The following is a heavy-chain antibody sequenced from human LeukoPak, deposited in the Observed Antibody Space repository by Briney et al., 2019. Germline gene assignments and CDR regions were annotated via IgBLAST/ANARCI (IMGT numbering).Heavy chain of an antibody. J-gene: IGHJ4*02. Sequence: SETLSLTCTVSGGSITTHYWSWIRQPAGKGLEWIGRIYTSGSTNYNPSLKSRVTMSVDTSKNQFSLKLSSVTAADTAVYYCAAVQLWAYGDFDYWGQGTLVTVSS. D-gene: IGHD5-18*01. CDR3: AAVQLWAYGDFDY. CDR2: IYTSGST. CDR1: GGSITTHY. V-gene: IGHV4-4*07.